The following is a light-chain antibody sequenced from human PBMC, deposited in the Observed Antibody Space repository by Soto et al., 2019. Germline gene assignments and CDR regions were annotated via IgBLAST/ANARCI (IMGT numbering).Light chain of an antibody. CDR2: GAS. V-gene: IGKV3-15*01. J-gene: IGKJ1*01. CDR3: QQYNSWPT. CDR1: QAISSN. Sequence: IVMTQSPATLSMSPGERATLSCRASQAISSNLVWYQQKPGQALRLLIYGASTRATGIPARFSGSGSGTEFTLTISSLFSEDFAVYYCQQYNSWPTFGQGTKVDIK.